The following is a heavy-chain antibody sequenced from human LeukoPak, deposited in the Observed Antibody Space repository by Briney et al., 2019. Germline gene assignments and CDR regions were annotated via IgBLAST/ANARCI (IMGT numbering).Heavy chain of an antibody. CDR1: GGSISSYY. D-gene: IGHD5-18*01. Sequence: SETLSPTCTVSGGSISSYYWSWIRQPAGKGLEWIGRIYTSGSTNYNPSLKGRVTMSVDTSKNQFSLKLSSVTAADTAVYYCASTTRRGYSYGSLDYWGQGTLVTVSS. J-gene: IGHJ4*02. CDR2: IYTSGST. V-gene: IGHV4-4*07. CDR3: ASTTRRGYSYGSLDY.